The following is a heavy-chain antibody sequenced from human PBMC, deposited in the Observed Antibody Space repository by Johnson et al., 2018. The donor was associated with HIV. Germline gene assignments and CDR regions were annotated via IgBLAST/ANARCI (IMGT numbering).Heavy chain of an antibody. Sequence: MLLVESGGGLVKPGGSLRLSCAASGFTFSNAWMNWVRQAPGKGLEWVANIKQDGSEKYYVDSVKGRFTISRDNAKNSLYLQMNNLRAEDTAMYYCARETREDAFDIWGRGTMVTVSS. CDR3: ARETREDAFDI. CDR1: GFTFSNAW. CDR2: IKQDGSEK. J-gene: IGHJ3*02. V-gene: IGHV3-7*05. D-gene: IGHD1-26*01.